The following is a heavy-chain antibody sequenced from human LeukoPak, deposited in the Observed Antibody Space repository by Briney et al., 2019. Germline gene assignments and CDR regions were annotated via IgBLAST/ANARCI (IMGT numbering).Heavy chain of an antibody. D-gene: IGHD4-11*01. J-gene: IGHJ4*02. Sequence: GGSLRLSCAASGFTFDDSVMHWVRQAPGKGLEWVSGISWNSGTIGYTDSVKGRFTISRDNAKNSLYLQMNSLRADDTALYYCARGTTNYYFDYWGQGTLVTVSS. CDR3: ARGTTNYYFDY. CDR2: ISWNSGTI. V-gene: IGHV3-9*01. CDR1: GFTFDDSV.